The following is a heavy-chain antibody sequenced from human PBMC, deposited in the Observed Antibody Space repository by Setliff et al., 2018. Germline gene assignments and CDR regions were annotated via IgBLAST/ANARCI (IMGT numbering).Heavy chain of an antibody. CDR1: GYSFPSYG. V-gene: IGHV1-18*01. J-gene: IGHJ4*02. CDR3: ARDRPMVVVADNLALFDY. D-gene: IGHD2-15*01. Sequence: ASVKVSCKASGYSFPSYGISWVRQAPGQGLEWMGWISAYNGFIIYAQMFQGRVIMTTDTSTSTAYMELRSLRSDDTAVYYCARDRPMVVVADNLALFDYWGQGTLGTVS. CDR2: ISAYNGFI.